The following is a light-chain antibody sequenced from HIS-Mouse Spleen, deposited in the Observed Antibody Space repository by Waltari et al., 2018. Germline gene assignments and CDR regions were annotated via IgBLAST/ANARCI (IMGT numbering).Light chain of an antibody. Sequence: QSALTQPASVSGSPGQSITISCTGTSSDVGSYNLVPCYQQPPGKAPKLMIYEGSKRPSGVSNRFSGSKSGNTASLTISGLQAEDEADYYCCSYAGSSTWVFGGGTKLTVL. CDR3: CSYAGSSTWV. V-gene: IGLV2-23*01. CDR1: SSDVGSYNL. J-gene: IGLJ3*02. CDR2: EGS.